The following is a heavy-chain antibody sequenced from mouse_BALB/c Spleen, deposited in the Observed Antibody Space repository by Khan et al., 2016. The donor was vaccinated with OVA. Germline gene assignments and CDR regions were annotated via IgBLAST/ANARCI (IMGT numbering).Heavy chain of an antibody. CDR3: TRSGYGSFAY. V-gene: IGHV1S81*02. D-gene: IGHD2-2*01. Sequence: VQLQQSGAELVKPGASVRLSCKASGYTFTSYYLYWVKQRPGQGLEWIGDINPSSGGTNCNEKFKSKATLTVDKSSSTAYIQLNSLTSEDSAVYYCTRSGYGSFAYWGQGSLVTFSA. CDR2: INPSSGGT. CDR1: GYTFTSYY. J-gene: IGHJ3*01.